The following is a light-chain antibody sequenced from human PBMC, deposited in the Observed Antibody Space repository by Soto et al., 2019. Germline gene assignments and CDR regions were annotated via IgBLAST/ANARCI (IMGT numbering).Light chain of an antibody. Sequence: DLQMTQSPSSLSASVGDRVTITCQASQDISNYLNWYQQKPGKAPKLLIYDASNLETGVPSRFSGSGSGADFTFTISSLQPEDIATYYCQQYANLPRTFGQGTKVEIK. CDR2: DAS. J-gene: IGKJ1*01. V-gene: IGKV1-33*01. CDR3: QQYANLPRT. CDR1: QDISNY.